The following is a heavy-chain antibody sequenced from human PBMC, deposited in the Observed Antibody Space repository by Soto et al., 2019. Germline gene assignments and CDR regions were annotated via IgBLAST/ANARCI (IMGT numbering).Heavy chain of an antibody. D-gene: IGHD2-2*01. J-gene: IGHJ4*02. Sequence: GSLRLSCAASGFTFSSYSMNWVRQAPGKGLEWVSSISSSSSYIYYADSVKGRFTISRDNAKNSLYLQMNSLRAEDTAVYYCAREMRYCSSTSCPFSYWGQGTLVTVPQ. V-gene: IGHV3-21*01. CDR1: GFTFSSYS. CDR3: AREMRYCSSTSCPFSY. CDR2: ISSSSSYI.